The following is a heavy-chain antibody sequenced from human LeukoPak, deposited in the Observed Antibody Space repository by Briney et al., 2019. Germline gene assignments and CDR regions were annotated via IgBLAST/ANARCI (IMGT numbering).Heavy chain of an antibody. CDR2: IYTSGST. CDR3: ARGLRYSYGQGY. Sequence: PSETLSLTCTVSGGSISSGSYYWSWIRQPAGKGLEWIGRIYTSGSTNYNPSLKSRVTISVDTSKNQFSLKLSSVTAADTAVYYCARGLRYSYGQGYWGQGTLVTVSS. D-gene: IGHD5-18*01. CDR1: GGSISSGSYY. V-gene: IGHV4-61*02. J-gene: IGHJ4*01.